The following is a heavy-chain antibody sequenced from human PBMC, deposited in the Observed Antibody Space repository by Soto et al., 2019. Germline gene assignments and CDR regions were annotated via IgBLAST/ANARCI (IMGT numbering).Heavy chain of an antibody. D-gene: IGHD1-26*01. J-gene: IGHJ6*02. CDR3: ARRSPQYGMDV. CDR2: IDPSDSYT. V-gene: IGHV5-10-1*01. CDR1: GYSFTSYW. Sequence: PGESLKISCKGSGYSFTSYWISWVPQMPGKGLEWMGRIDPSDSYTKYSPCFEGHVTISADKSIRTAYLQWRSLKASDTAMYYCARRSPQYGMDVWGQGTTVTVS.